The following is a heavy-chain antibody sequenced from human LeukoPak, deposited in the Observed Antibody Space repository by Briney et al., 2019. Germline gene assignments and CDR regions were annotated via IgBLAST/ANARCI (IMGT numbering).Heavy chain of an antibody. D-gene: IGHD5-12*01. V-gene: IGHV4-59*11. Sequence: SETLSLTCTVSGGSISSHYWSWGRQPPGKGVEWGGYIYYSGSTNYNPSLKSRVTISVDTSKNQFSLKLSSVTAADTAVYYCARAVGIVATTRIRFDPWGQGTLSPSPQ. J-gene: IGHJ5*02. CDR1: GGSISSHY. CDR2: IYYSGST. CDR3: ARAVGIVATTRIRFDP.